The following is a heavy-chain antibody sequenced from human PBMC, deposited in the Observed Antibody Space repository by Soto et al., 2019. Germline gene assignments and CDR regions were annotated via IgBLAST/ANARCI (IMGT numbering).Heavy chain of an antibody. J-gene: IGHJ5*02. D-gene: IGHD6-13*01. Sequence: SETLSLTCAVYGGSFSGYYWSWIRQPPGKGLEWIGEINHSGSTNYNPSLKSRVTISVDTSKNQFSLKLSSVTAADTAVYYCARGGIAGTEGPTKKNWFDPWGQGTLVTVSS. CDR3: ARGGIAGTEGPTKKNWFDP. CDR2: INHSGST. V-gene: IGHV4-34*01. CDR1: GGSFSGYY.